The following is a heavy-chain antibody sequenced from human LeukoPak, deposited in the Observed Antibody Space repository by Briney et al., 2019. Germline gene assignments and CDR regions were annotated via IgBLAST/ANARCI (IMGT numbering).Heavy chain of an antibody. Sequence: SETLSLTCTVSGGSISSYYWSWIRQPPGKGLEWIGYIYCSGSTNYSPSLKSRVTISVDTSKNQSSLKLSSLTAADTAMYYCARRARWAQDFDYWGQGTLVTVSS. D-gene: IGHD5-24*01. J-gene: IGHJ4*02. CDR1: GGSISSYY. CDR2: IYCSGST. V-gene: IGHV4-59*08. CDR3: ARRARWAQDFDY.